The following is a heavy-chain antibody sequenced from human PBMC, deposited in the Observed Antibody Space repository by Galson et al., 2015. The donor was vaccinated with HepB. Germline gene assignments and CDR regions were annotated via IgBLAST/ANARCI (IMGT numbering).Heavy chain of an antibody. V-gene: IGHV1-2*02. D-gene: IGHD2-2*01. Sequence: SVKVSCKASPYTFTKYCIHWVRQAPGQGLQWVGWINPNSSRTNYAPILQDRVTMGRDTSINTVYMDLSSLRSDDSAIYFCARAVVPAAPSDSWGQGTLVTVSS. J-gene: IGHJ5*01. CDR3: ARAVVPAAPSDS. CDR2: INPNSSRT. CDR1: PYTFTKYC.